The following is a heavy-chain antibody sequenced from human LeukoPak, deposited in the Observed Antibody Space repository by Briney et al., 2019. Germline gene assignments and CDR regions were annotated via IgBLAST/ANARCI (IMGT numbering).Heavy chain of an antibody. CDR1: GYSISSGYY. CDR2: IYHSGST. Sequence: SETLSLTCTVSGYSISSGYYWGWIRQPPGKGLEWIGSIYHSGSTYYNPSLKSRVTISVDTSKNQFSLKLSSVTAADTAVYYCARRPQTQYYYDSSGYYSDYFDYWGQGTLVTVSS. D-gene: IGHD3-22*01. J-gene: IGHJ4*02. CDR3: ARRPQTQYYYDSSGYYSDYFDY. V-gene: IGHV4-38-2*02.